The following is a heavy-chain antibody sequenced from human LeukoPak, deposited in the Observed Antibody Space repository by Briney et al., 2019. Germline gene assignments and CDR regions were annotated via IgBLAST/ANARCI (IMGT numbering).Heavy chain of an antibody. Sequence: PGGSLRLSCAASGFTFSSYAMSWVRQAPGKGLEWVSSISSSSSYIYYADSVKGRFTISRDNAKNSLYLQMNSLRAEDTAVYYCARSGYSSGWYSVGAFDIWGQGTMVTVSS. CDR2: ISSSSSYI. V-gene: IGHV3-21*01. J-gene: IGHJ3*02. D-gene: IGHD6-19*01. CDR1: GFTFSSYA. CDR3: ARSGYSSGWYSVGAFDI.